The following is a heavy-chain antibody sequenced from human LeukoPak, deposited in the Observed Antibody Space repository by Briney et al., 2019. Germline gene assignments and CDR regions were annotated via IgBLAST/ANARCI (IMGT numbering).Heavy chain of an antibody. J-gene: IGHJ6*02. CDR3: ARRPNYYDSSDLGYYYYYGMDV. CDR1: GGSISSYY. V-gene: IGHV4-59*08. CDR2: IYYSGST. D-gene: IGHD3-22*01. Sequence: SETLSLTCTVSGGSISSYYWSWIRQPPGKGLEWIGYIYYSGSTNYNPSLKSRVTISVDTSKSQFSLKLSSVTAADTAVYYCARRPNYYDSSDLGYYYYYGMDVWGQGTTVTVSS.